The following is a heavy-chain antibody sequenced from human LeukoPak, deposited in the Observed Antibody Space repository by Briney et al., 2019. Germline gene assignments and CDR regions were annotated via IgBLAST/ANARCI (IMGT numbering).Heavy chain of an antibody. CDR3: ARTRDGPFEY. V-gene: IGHV3-48*03. D-gene: IGHD5-24*01. Sequence: QPGGSLRLPCAASGFTFSSYEMTWVRQGPGKGLEWVSHISNSGSSIQYADSVKGRFTISRDNAKNSLYLQMNSLRAEDTAVYYCARTRDGPFEYWGQGTLVTVSS. CDR2: ISNSGSSI. CDR1: GFTFSSYE. J-gene: IGHJ4*02.